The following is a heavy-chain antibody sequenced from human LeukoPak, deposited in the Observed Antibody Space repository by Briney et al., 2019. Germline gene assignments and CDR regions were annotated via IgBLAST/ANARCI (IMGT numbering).Heavy chain of an antibody. J-gene: IGHJ5*02. D-gene: IGHD3-10*01. CDR3: AKEVGGGYYYGSGSRNWFDP. V-gene: IGHV3-30*18. CDR1: GFTFSSYG. CDR2: ISYDGSNK. Sequence: GRSLRLSCAASGFTFSSYGMHWVRQAPGKGLEWVAVISYDGSNKYYADSVKGRFTISRDNCKNTLYLQMNSLRAEDTAVYYCAKEVGGGYYYGSGSRNWFDPWGQGTLVTVSS.